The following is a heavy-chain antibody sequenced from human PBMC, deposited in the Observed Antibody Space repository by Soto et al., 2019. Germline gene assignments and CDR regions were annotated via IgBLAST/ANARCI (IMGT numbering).Heavy chain of an antibody. CDR2: TTAILGTR. V-gene: IGHV1-69*01. D-gene: IGHD5-18*01. CDR1: GDTLSHYG. CDR3: AAGDSSDTGDH. Sequence: QVQLVQSGAEVKQPGSSVTVSCTASGDTLSHYGVRWVRQVPGKGLAWMGGTTAILGTRDSAQQFQGRMTITSDESTTTSYMELNSLTSDDTAVYYCAAGDSSDTGDHWGQGTLVTVSS. J-gene: IGHJ4*02.